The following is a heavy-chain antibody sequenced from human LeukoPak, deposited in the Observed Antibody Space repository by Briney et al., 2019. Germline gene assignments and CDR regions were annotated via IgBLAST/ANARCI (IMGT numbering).Heavy chain of an antibody. D-gene: IGHD3-10*01. J-gene: IGHJ4*02. Sequence: SETLSLTCTVSGGSITTYKWSGIRQPPGKGLEWIGYVSSTWNTNYNPSLKSRVAISLDTSKNQFSLKLTSVTAADTALYYCAREWSSFDYWGQGTLVTVSS. CDR3: AREWSSFDY. CDR1: GGSITTYK. CDR2: VSSTWNT. V-gene: IGHV4-59*01.